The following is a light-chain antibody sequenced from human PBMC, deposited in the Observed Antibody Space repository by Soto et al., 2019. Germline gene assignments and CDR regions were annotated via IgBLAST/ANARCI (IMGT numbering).Light chain of an antibody. Sequence: DIQLTQSPSFLSASVGDRVTITCRASLDIRGYLAWYQQKPGKVPRLLIYSASTLQSGVPSRFSGSGSGTEFTLTISGLLPEDFAAYHCQQLYTLPFTFGQGTRLEIK. J-gene: IGKJ5*01. CDR1: LDIRGY. V-gene: IGKV1-9*01. CDR2: SAS. CDR3: QQLYTLPFT.